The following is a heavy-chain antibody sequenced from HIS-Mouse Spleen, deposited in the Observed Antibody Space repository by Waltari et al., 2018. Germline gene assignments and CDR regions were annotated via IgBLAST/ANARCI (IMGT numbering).Heavy chain of an antibody. Sequence: QLQLQESGPGLVKPSETLSLTCTVSGGSISSSSYYWGWSRQPPGKGLEWNGSIQYRGTTNYNPTARSLVPISVDTSRSPCALKLSCVTAADTAVYYCAREIPYSSSWYDWYFDLWGRGTLVTVSS. V-gene: IGHV4-39*07. CDR2: IQYRGTT. CDR3: AREIPYSSSWYDWYFDL. D-gene: IGHD6-13*01. CDR1: GGSISSSSYY. J-gene: IGHJ2*01.